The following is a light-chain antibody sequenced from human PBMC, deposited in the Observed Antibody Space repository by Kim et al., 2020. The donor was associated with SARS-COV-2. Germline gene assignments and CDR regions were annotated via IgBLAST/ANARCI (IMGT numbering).Light chain of an antibody. J-gene: IGLJ2*01. CDR1: NIGSKS. CDR2: YDS. CDR3: QVWDSSSDHPGVV. V-gene: IGLV3-21*04. Sequence: GKTARITCGGNNIGSKSVHWYQQEPGQAPVLVIYYDSDRPSGIPERFSGSNSGNTATLTISRVEAGDEADYYCQVWDSSSDHPGVVFGGGTRLTV.